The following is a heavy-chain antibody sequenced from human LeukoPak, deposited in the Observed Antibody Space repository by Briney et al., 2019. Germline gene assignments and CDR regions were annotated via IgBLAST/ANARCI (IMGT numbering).Heavy chain of an antibody. V-gene: IGHV1-2*06. Sequence: VASVKVSCKASGYTFTGYYMHWVRQAPGQGLEWMGRINPNSGGTNYAQKFQGRVTMTRDTSISTAYMELSRLRSDDTAVYYCARDSGEQWLTGINWFDPWGQGTLVTVSS. J-gene: IGHJ5*02. CDR3: ARDSGEQWLTGINWFDP. CDR2: INPNSGGT. D-gene: IGHD6-19*01. CDR1: GYTFTGYY.